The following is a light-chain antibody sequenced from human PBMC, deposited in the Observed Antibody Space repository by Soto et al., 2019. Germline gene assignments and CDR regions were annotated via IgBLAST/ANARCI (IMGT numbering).Light chain of an antibody. CDR1: QSVSSSY. CDR2: GAS. Sequence: EIVLTQSPGTLSLSPGDRATLSCRASQSVSSSYLAWYQQKPGQAPGLLIYGASSRATGIPDRFSGSGPGTDFTLTISRLEPEDFAVYYCQQYGRSPWTFGQGTKV. CDR3: QQYGRSPWT. V-gene: IGKV3-20*01. J-gene: IGKJ1*01.